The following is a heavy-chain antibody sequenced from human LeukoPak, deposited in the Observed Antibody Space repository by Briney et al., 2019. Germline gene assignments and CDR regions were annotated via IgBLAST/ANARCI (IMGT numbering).Heavy chain of an antibody. D-gene: IGHD2-2*02. Sequence: SETLSLTCTVSGGSFSSYYWSWIRQPAGKGLEWIGRIYTSGSTNYNPSLESRVPMSVDTSKNQYSLKLSSVTAADTAVYYCARGVVVVPAAIVGDYYYYYGMDVWGQGSTVSVCS. V-gene: IGHV4-4*07. CDR1: GGSFSSYY. CDR2: IYTSGST. J-gene: IGHJ6*02. CDR3: ARGVVVVPAAIVGDYYYYYGMDV.